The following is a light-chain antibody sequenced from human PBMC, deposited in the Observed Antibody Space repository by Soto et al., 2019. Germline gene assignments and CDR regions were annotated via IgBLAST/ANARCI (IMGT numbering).Light chain of an antibody. CDR2: GAS. Sequence: EIVLTQSPGTLSLSPGERATLSCRASQSVSTNYLAWYQQRPGQAPRLLIYGASSRATGIPDRFSGSGSGTDFTLTISRLEPEDFAVYYCQQYGSYPVTFGQGTKVEIK. V-gene: IGKV3-20*01. CDR1: QSVSTNY. J-gene: IGKJ1*01. CDR3: QQYGSYPVT.